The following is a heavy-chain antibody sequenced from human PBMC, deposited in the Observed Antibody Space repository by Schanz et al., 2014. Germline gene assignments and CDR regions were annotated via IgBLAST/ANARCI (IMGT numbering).Heavy chain of an antibody. CDR3: AEEKEEGAASGRSFDY. D-gene: IGHD6-13*01. Sequence: VQLVESGGGVVQPGRSLRLSCAASGFTFSSYGMHWVRQAPGKGLEWVAIIWYDGSNKYYAHSVKGRFTISRDNSKNTEKLQMNSRRAEDAAEYYWAEEKEEGAASGRSFDYWGQGTLVTVSS. CDR1: GFTFSSYG. CDR2: IWYDGSNK. J-gene: IGHJ4*02. V-gene: IGHV3-33*06.